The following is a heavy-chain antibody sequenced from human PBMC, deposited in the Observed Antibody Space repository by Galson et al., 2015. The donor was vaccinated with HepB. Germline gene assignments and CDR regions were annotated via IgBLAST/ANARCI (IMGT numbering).Heavy chain of an antibody. D-gene: IGHD3-3*01. CDR1: GFTFSSYS. Sequence: SLRLSCAASGFTFSSYSMNWVRQAPGKGLEWVSYISSSSSTIYYADSVKGRFTISRDNAKNSLYLQMNSLRDEGTAVYYCARCGFGGSYYDFWSGYQNYYYYGMDVWGQGTTVTVSS. J-gene: IGHJ6*02. CDR3: ARCGFGGSYYDFWSGYQNYYYYGMDV. CDR2: ISSSSSTI. V-gene: IGHV3-48*02.